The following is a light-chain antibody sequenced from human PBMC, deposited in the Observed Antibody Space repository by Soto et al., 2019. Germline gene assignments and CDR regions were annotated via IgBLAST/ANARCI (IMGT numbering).Light chain of an antibody. CDR3: QQYNNWPRT. V-gene: IGKV3-20*01. CDR2: GAS. Sequence: EIVLTQSPGTLSLSSGERATLSCRASQSISSSSLAWYQQKPGQAPRLLIYGASSRATGIPDRFSGSGSGTDFTLTISRLEPEDFALYYCQQYNNWPRTFGQGTKVEIK. CDR1: QSISSSS. J-gene: IGKJ1*01.